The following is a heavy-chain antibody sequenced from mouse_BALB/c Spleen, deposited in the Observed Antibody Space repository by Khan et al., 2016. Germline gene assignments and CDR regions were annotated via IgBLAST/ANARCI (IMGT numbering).Heavy chain of an antibody. V-gene: IGHV9-1*02. D-gene: IGHD1-1*01. J-gene: IGHJ2*01. CDR3: ARHYYGGRGNYFDY. CDR2: INTYTGKP. Sequence: QIQLVQSGPELKKPGETVKISCKASGYTLTNYGMNWVKQAPGKGLKWMGWINTYTGKPTYSDDFKGRFASSLETSSSTAYLQINSLKNEDMATYLCARHYYGGRGNYFDYWGQGTTLTVSS. CDR1: GYTLTNYG.